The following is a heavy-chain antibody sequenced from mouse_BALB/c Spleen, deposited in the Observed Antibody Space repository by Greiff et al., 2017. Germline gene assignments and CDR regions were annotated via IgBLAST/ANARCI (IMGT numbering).Heavy chain of an antibody. CDR2: ISYSGST. D-gene: IGHD4-1*01. V-gene: IGHV3-2*02. CDR3: ALGGGDAMDY. Sequence: EVQLVESGPGLVKPSQSLSLTCTVTGYSITSDYAWNWIRQFPGNKLEWMGYISYSGSTSYNPSLKSRISITRDTSKNQFFLQLNSVTTEDTATYYCALGGGDAMDYWGQGTSVTVSS. J-gene: IGHJ4*01. CDR1: GYSITSDYA.